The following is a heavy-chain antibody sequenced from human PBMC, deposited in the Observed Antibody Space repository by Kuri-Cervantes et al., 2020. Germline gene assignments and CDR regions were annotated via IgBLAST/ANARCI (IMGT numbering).Heavy chain of an antibody. V-gene: IGHV1-2*02. Sequence: ASVKVSCKASGYTFTGYYMHWVRQAPGQGLEWMGWINPNSGGTNCAQKFQGRVTMPRDTSISTAYMELSRLRSDDTAVYYCARVFGSGSRGTWYYMDVWGKGTTVTVSS. D-gene: IGHD3-10*01. CDR1: GYTFTGYY. CDR2: INPNSGGT. CDR3: ARVFGSGSRGTWYYMDV. J-gene: IGHJ6*03.